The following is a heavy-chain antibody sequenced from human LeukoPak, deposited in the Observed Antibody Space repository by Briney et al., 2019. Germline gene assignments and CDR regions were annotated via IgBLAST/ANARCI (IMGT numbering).Heavy chain of an antibody. V-gene: IGHV1-2*02. CDR1: GYTFTSYA. Sequence: ASVKVSCKASGYTFTSYAMNWVRQAPGQGLEWMGWVNPFSGGTIPAQKFQDRVTMTKDTSINTAYMELSSLRSDDTAVYYCARVKDSSSWHYFDFWGQGTLVTVSS. J-gene: IGHJ4*02. D-gene: IGHD6-13*01. CDR2: VNPFSGGT. CDR3: ARVKDSSSWHYFDF.